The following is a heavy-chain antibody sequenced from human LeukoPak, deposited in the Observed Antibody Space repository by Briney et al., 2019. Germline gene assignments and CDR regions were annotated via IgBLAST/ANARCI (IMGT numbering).Heavy chain of an antibody. CDR1: GGSISSYY. J-gene: IGHJ6*02. Sequence: SETLSLTCTVSGGSISSYYWSWIRQPPGKGLEWIGYIYYSGSTNYNPSLKSRVTISVDTSKNQFSLKLSSVTAADTAVYYCARMGYYDFWSGPYGMDVWGQGTTATVSS. D-gene: IGHD3-3*01. V-gene: IGHV4-59*01. CDR3: ARMGYYDFWSGPYGMDV. CDR2: IYYSGST.